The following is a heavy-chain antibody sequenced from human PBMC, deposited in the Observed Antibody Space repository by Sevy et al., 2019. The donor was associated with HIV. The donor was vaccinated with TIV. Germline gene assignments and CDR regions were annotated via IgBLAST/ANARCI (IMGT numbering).Heavy chain of an antibody. Sequence: SETLSLTCTVSGGSISSDYWSWSRQPPGKGLEWIGHIYYSGSTNHNPSLKSRVTISVDTSKSQFSLKLSSVTAADTAVYYCARDRGYDVLTGPSVYGMDVWGQGTTVTVSS. V-gene: IGHV4-59*01. J-gene: IGHJ6*01. CDR2: IYYSGST. D-gene: IGHD3-9*01. CDR3: ARDRGYDVLTGPSVYGMDV. CDR1: GGSISSDY.